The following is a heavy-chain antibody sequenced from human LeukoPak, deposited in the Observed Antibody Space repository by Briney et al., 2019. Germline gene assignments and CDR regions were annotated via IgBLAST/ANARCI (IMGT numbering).Heavy chain of an antibody. V-gene: IGHV4-39*07. D-gene: IGHD6-13*01. J-gene: IGHJ4*02. CDR2: IYYSGST. Sequence: SETLSLTCTVSGGSISSSSYYWGWIRQPPGTGLEWIGSIYYSGSTYYNPSLKSRVTISVDTSKNQFSLKLSSVTAADTAVYYCARGIAGLVDYWGQGTLVTVSS. CDR3: ARGIAGLVDY. CDR1: GGSISSSSYY.